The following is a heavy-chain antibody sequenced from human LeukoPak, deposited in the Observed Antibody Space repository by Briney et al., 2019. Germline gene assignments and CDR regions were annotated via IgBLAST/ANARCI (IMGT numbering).Heavy chain of an antibody. Sequence: ASVKVSCKASGYTFTSYGISWVRQAPGQGLEWMGWISAYNGNANYAQKLQGRVTMTTDTSTSTAYMELRSLRSDDTAVYYCARWLLRSGIAAPTEDYWGQGTLVTVSS. CDR2: ISAYNGNA. J-gene: IGHJ4*02. V-gene: IGHV1-18*01. CDR3: ARWLLRSGIAAPTEDY. D-gene: IGHD6-13*01. CDR1: GYTFTSYG.